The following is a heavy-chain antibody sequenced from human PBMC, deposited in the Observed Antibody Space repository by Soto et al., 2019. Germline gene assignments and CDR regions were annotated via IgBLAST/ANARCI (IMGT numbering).Heavy chain of an antibody. CDR1: GGTFSTYT. CDR2: IIPIIGII. D-gene: IGHD6-13*01. CDR3: ARDLAAGNCDY. J-gene: IGHJ4*02. Sequence: ASVKVSCKASGGTFSTYTITWVRQAPGQGLEWMGRIIPIIGIINYAQKFQGRVTISADTSTGTAYMELRSLRPDDTAVYYCARDLAAGNCDYWGQGTLVTVSS. V-gene: IGHV1-69*04.